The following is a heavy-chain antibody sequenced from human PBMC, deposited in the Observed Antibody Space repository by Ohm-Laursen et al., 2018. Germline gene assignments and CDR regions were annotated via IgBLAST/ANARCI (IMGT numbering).Heavy chain of an antibody. D-gene: IGHD5-18*01. V-gene: IGHV3-21*03. J-gene: IGHJ6*02. CDR1: GFTFSSYS. CDR3: ARLDTAMVSGTYYYYGMDV. CDR2: ISSSSSYI. Sequence: SLRLSCSASGFTFSSYSMNRVRQAPGKGLEWVSSISSSSSYIYYADSVKGRFTISRDNAKNSLYLQMNSLRAEDTAVYYCARLDTAMVSGTYYYYGMDVWGQGTTVTVSS.